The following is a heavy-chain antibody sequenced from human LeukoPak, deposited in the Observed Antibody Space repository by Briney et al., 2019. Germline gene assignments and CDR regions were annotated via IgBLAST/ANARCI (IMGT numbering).Heavy chain of an antibody. V-gene: IGHV4-61*02. D-gene: IGHD3-22*01. CDR2: IYTSGST. Sequence: SETLSLTCTVSGGSISSSSYYWSWIRQLAGKGLEWIGRIYTSGSTNYNPSLKSRVTMSVDTSKNQFSLKLSSVTAADTAVYYCARDGDMIGLDYWGQGTLVTVSS. CDR1: GGSISSSSYY. J-gene: IGHJ4*02. CDR3: ARDGDMIGLDY.